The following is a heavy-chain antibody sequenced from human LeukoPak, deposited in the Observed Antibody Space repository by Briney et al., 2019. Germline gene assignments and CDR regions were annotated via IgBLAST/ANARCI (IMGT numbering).Heavy chain of an antibody. Sequence: SETLSLTCTVSGGSISTHYWSWTRQPPGKGLEWIGYIYYSGSTNYNPSLKSRVTISVDTSKNQFSLKLSSVTAADTAVYYWAKDSHSHANDYWGQGTLVTVSS. CDR1: GGSISTHY. CDR3: AKDSHSHANDY. CDR2: IYYSGST. D-gene: IGHD2-15*01. V-gene: IGHV4-59*11. J-gene: IGHJ4*02.